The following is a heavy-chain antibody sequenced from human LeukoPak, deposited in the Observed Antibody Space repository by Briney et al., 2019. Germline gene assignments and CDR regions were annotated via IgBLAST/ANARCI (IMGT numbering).Heavy chain of an antibody. CDR3: ARERIAAAGTIWFDP. V-gene: IGHV4-59*01. CDR1: GGSISSYY. CDR2: IYYSGST. Sequence: PSETLSLTCTVSGGSISSYYWSWIRQPPGKGLEWIGYIYYSGSTNYNPSLKSRVTISVDTSKNQFSLKLSSVTAADTAVYYCARERIAAAGTIWFDPWGQGTLVTVSS. D-gene: IGHD6-13*01. J-gene: IGHJ5*02.